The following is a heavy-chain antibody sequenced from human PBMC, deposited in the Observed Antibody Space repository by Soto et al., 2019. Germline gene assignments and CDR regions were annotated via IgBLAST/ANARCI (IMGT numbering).Heavy chain of an antibody. CDR3: ARDLGSSWYLEFSQL. D-gene: IGHD6-13*01. J-gene: IGHJ1*01. V-gene: IGHV3-53*01. Sequence: GGSLRLSCAASGFTVSSNYMSWVRQAPGKGLEWVSVIYSGGSTYYADSVKGRFTISRDNAKNSLYLQMNSLRAEDTAVYYCARDLGSSWYLEFSQLWGQGTLVTVSS. CDR2: IYSGGST. CDR1: GFTVSSNY.